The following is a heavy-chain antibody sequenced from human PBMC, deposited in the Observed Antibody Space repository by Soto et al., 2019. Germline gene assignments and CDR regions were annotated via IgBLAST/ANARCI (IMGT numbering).Heavy chain of an antibody. CDR2: IYHSGTT. V-gene: IGHV4-59*01. J-gene: IGHJ6*01. CDR3: ARASITTLPMAH. Sequence: SETLSLTCTVSVGSMNSYYWTLIRKPPGKGLEWIWYIYHSGTTNYNPSLKSRLTISIDTSQNQFSPKLTSVTAADTAVYYCARASITTLPMAHWGPGTTVTVPS. CDR1: VGSMNSYY. D-gene: IGHD3-22*01.